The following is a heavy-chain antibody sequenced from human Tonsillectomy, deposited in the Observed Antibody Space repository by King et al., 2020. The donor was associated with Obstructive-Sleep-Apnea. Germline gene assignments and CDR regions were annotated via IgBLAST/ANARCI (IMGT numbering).Heavy chain of an antibody. CDR2: IYHSGST. CDR3: VRARVTGTPTPYFDF. CDR1: GYSISSGYY. D-gene: IGHD1-20*01. J-gene: IGHJ4*02. V-gene: IGHV4-38-2*02. Sequence: QLQESGPGLVKPAETLSLTCTVSGYSISSGYYWGWIRQPPGKGLGWIGSIYHSGSTYYNSSLESRVTISLDTSKNQFSLNLNSVTAPDTAVYYCVRARVTGTPTPYFDFWGQGTLVTVSS.